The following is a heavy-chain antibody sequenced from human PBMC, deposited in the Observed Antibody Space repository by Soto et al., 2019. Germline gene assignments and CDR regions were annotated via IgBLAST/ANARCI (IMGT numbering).Heavy chain of an antibody. CDR3: ASRVTRPLGYFHH. V-gene: IGHV4-31*03. CDR1: GGSISSGDHY. CDR2: ISDSGGP. J-gene: IGHJ1*01. D-gene: IGHD2-21*02. Sequence: QVQLQESGPGLVKPSQTLSVTCTVSGGSISSGDHYWTWIRQHPGKGLEWIGYISDSGGPYYNPSLQRRVTISADTSKNQFSLRLSSVTAADTAVYYCASRVTRPLGYFHHWGQGTLVTVSS.